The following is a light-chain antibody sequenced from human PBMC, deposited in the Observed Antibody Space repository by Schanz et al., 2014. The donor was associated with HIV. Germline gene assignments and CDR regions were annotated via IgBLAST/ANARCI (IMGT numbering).Light chain of an antibody. Sequence: QSVLTQPPSLSGAPGQWVTVSCSGGSSNIGAGFDIHWYQPLPGTAPKLLTYGDNSRPSGVPDRFSGSSSGTSASLAISGLQSEDEADYYCAAWDDSLDGWVFGGGTKLTVL. CDR2: GDN. CDR3: AAWDDSLDGWV. V-gene: IGLV1-40*01. J-gene: IGLJ3*02. CDR1: SSNIGAGFD.